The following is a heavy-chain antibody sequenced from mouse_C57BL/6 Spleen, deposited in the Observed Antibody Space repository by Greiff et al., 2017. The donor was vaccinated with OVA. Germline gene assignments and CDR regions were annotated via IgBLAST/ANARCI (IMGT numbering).Heavy chain of an antibody. CDR1: GYTFTSYW. CDR2: INPSNGGT. J-gene: IGHJ2*01. D-gene: IGHD2-4*01. CDR3: EGKRDYDYDEGDYFDY. V-gene: IGHV1-53*01. Sequence: VQLQQPGTELVKPGASVKLSCKASGYTFTSYWMHWVKQRPGQGLEWIGNINPSNGGTNYNEKFKSKATLTVDKSSSTAYMQLSSLTSEDSAVYYCEGKRDYDYDEGDYFDYWGQGTTLTVSS.